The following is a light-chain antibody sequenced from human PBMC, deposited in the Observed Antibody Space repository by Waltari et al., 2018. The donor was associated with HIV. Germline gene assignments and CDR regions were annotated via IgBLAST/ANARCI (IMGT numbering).Light chain of an antibody. V-gene: IGLV3-21*04. CDR1: NIGSKS. CDR2: YDS. J-gene: IGLJ2*01. Sequence: SYVVTQPPSVSVAPGQTARISCGGDNIGSKSVHWYPRRPGQAPVLVIYYDSDRPSGVPERFSSSSSGNTNTLTISRVEAGDEADYFGQVWDTATAHVIFGGGTKLTVL. CDR3: QVWDTATAHVI.